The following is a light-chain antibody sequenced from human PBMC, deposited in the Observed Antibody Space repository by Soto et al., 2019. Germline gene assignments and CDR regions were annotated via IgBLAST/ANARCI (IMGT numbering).Light chain of an antibody. Sequence: EIVLTQSPGILSLSPGERASLSCGASKSFSRSYLARYQQKPGQAPRLLIYGASNRATGIPDRFSGSGSGTDFTLTISRLEPEDFAVYYCQQYGSSGTFGQGTKVDI. CDR1: KSFSRSY. J-gene: IGKJ1*01. V-gene: IGKV3-20*01. CDR2: GAS. CDR3: QQYGSSGT.